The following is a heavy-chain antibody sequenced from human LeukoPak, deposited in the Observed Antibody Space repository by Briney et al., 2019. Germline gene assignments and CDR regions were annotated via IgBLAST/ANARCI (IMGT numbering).Heavy chain of an antibody. CDR2: INHSGST. Sequence: PSETLSLTCAVYGGSFSGYYWSWIRQPPGKGLEWIGEINHSGSTNYNPSLKSRVTISVDTSKNQFSLKLSSVTAADTAVYYCASGYSYDLFDYWGQGTLVTVSS. CDR3: ASGYSYDLFDY. V-gene: IGHV4-34*01. J-gene: IGHJ4*02. CDR1: GGSFSGYY. D-gene: IGHD5-18*01.